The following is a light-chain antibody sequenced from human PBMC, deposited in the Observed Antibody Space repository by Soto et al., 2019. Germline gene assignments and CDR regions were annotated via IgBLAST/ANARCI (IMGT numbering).Light chain of an antibody. CDR3: ASWDDNLNGGV. J-gene: IGLJ3*02. CDR1: SSNIGTYT. V-gene: IGLV1-44*01. Sequence: QSVLTQPPSASGTPGPRVTISCSGTSSNIGTYTVNWYQQLPGTAPKLLIYTDYQRPSGVPDRFSGSKSGTSASLAINGLHTEDEADYYCASWDDNLNGGVFGGGTKLTVL. CDR2: TDY.